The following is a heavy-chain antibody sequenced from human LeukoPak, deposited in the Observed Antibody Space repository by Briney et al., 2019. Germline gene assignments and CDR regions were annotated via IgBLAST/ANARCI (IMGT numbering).Heavy chain of an antibody. J-gene: IGHJ5*02. D-gene: IGHD4-17*01. CDR1: GGSISSYY. CDR2: INTSGNT. CDR3: AREKDYGDSRGLDP. V-gene: IGHV4-4*07. Sequence: PSETLSLTCTVSGGSISSYYLSWVRQPAGKGLEWIGRINTSGNTNYNPSLKSRVTMSVDTTKNQASLKLSSVTAANTAVYYCAREKDYGDSRGLDPWGQGTLVTVSS.